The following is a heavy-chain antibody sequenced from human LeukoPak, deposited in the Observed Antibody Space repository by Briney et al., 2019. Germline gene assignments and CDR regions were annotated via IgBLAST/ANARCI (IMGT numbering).Heavy chain of an antibody. CDR3: AKEGSYGDYEFDY. J-gene: IGHJ4*02. CDR2: ISGSGGST. CDR1: GFTFSSYA. Sequence: GGSLRLSCDASGFTFSSYAMSWVRQAPXXXXEWVSAISGSGGSTYYADSVKGRFTISRDNSKNTLYLQMNSLRAEDTAVYYCAKEGSYGDYEFDYWGQGTLVTVSS. D-gene: IGHD4-17*01. V-gene: IGHV3-23*01.